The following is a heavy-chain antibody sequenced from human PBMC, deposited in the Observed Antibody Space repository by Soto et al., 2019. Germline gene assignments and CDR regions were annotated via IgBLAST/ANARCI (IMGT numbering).Heavy chain of an antibody. Sequence: QVQLVESGGGVVQPGRSLTLSCAASGFTFSSYGMHWVRQAPGKGLEWVAVIWYDGSNKYYADSVKGRFTISRDNSKNTLYLQMNSLRAEDTAVYYCARESLTVTSHYYYYYMDVWGKGTTVTVSS. V-gene: IGHV3-33*01. D-gene: IGHD4-17*01. CDR3: ARESLTVTSHYYYYYMDV. CDR1: GFTFSSYG. CDR2: IWYDGSNK. J-gene: IGHJ6*03.